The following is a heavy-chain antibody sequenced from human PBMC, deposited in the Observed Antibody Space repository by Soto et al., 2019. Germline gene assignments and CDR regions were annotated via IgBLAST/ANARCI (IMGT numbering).Heavy chain of an antibody. CDR3: AKLECSGGSCYSGRLVDYFYYYMDV. J-gene: IGHJ6*03. Sequence: EVQLLESGGGLVQPGGSLRLSCAASGFTFDTYAMSWVRQAPGKGLEGVSAISGSGAKTYYADSVKGRFTISRDNSKNTLYLQMNSLRAEDTAVYHCAKLECSGGSCYSGRLVDYFYYYMDVWGKGTTVTVSS. CDR1: GFTFDTYA. CDR2: ISGSGAKT. D-gene: IGHD2-15*01. V-gene: IGHV3-23*01.